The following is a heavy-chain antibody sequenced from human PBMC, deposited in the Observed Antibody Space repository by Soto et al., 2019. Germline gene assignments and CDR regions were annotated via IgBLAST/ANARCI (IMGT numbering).Heavy chain of an antibody. V-gene: IGHV4-34*01. Sequence: QVQLQQWGAGLLKPSETLSLTCAVYGQSFSGHTWSWIRQSPRKGLEWIGEISQSGSTYYNPSLKTRVTISADTSKNQFSLTLNSVTAADTGVFYCARGSGIAVIPGELEDVHYDYWGQGTLVSVSS. CDR1: GQSFSGHT. J-gene: IGHJ4*02. CDR2: ISQSGST. D-gene: IGHD2-2*01. CDR3: ARGSGIAVIPGELEDVHYDY.